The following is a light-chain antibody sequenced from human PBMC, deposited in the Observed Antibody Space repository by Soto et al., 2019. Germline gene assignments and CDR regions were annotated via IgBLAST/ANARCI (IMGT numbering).Light chain of an antibody. Sequence: EIVMTQSPATLSVSPGERATLSCRASQSVSSNLAWYQQKPGQAPRLLIYGASTRATGIPARFSGSGSGTEFTLTISSLQSEDFAVYYCKQYINWPRWTFGKGTKGEIK. CDR2: GAS. CDR1: QSVSSN. V-gene: IGKV3-15*01. CDR3: KQYINWPRWT. J-gene: IGKJ1*01.